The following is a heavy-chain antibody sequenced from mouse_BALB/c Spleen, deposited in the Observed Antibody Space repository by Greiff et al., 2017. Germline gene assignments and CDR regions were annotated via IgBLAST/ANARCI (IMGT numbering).Heavy chain of an antibody. CDR1: GYTFTDYN. J-gene: IGHJ4*01. D-gene: IGHD1-1*01. Sequence: EVQLQQSGPELVKPGASVKIPCKASGYTFTDYNMDWVKQSHGKSLEWIGDINPNNGGTIYNQKFKGNATLTVDKSSSTAYMELRSLTSEDTAVYYCASSVVAPYAMDYWGQGTSVTVSS. V-gene: IGHV1-18*01. CDR3: ASSVVAPYAMDY. CDR2: INPNNGGT.